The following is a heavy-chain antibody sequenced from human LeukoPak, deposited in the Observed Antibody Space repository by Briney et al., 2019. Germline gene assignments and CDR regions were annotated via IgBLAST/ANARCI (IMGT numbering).Heavy chain of an antibody. CDR3: ARDMKQQLAYYYYYGMDV. D-gene: IGHD6-13*01. CDR1: GYTFTSYG. J-gene: IGHJ6*02. V-gene: IGHV1-18*01. CDR2: ISAYNGNT. Sequence: ASVKVSCKASGYTFTSYGISWVRQAPGQGLEWMGWISAYNGNTNYVQKLQGRVTMTTDTSTSTAYMELRSLRSDDTAVYYCARDMKQQLAYYYYYGMDVWGQGTTVTVSS.